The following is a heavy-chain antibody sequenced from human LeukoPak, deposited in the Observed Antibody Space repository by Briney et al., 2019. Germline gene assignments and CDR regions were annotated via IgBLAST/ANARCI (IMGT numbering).Heavy chain of an antibody. Sequence: RSRTLSCAVSAFTSSTYAMNWVRQVQGEGLEWVSATSDSGGSTYYADSVKGRFTISRDNAKHTLYLQMNSLRAEDTAVYYCAKVSLGYWGQGTLVTVSS. CDR3: AKVSLGY. V-gene: IGHV3-23*01. J-gene: IGHJ4*02. CDR1: AFTSSTYA. CDR2: TSDSGGST.